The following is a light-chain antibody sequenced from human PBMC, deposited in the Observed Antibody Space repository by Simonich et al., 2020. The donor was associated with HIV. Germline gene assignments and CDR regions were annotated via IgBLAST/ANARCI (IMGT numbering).Light chain of an antibody. Sequence: DIQMTQSPSSLSASVGDRVTITCRASQYISRYLNWYQQKPGKAPKLLIAAASSLQSWVPSRFSVSGAGTDFTLTISSLQPEDFTTYYCQQTYNTPPWTFGQGTKVEIK. V-gene: IGKV1-39*01. CDR1: QYISRY. J-gene: IGKJ1*01. CDR3: QQTYNTPPWT. CDR2: AAS.